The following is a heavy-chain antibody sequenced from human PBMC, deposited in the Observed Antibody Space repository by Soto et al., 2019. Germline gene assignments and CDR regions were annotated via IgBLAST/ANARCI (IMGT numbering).Heavy chain of an antibody. V-gene: IGHV5-51*01. CDR1: GYTFTNYW. CDR2: IYPGDSDT. CDR3: AASIFYYGMDV. Sequence: PRESLKISCKGSGYTFTNYWIGWVRQVPGKGPEWMGIIYPGDSDTKYNPSFQGQVTISADKSITTTYLQWSSLKASDTAIYYCAASIFYYGMDVWGQGTTVTVSS. J-gene: IGHJ6*02.